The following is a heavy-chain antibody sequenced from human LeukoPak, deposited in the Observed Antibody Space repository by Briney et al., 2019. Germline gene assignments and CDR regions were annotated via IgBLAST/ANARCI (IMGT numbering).Heavy chain of an antibody. CDR3: ARVPRSYYYYYYMDV. CDR1: GFTFSIFG. Sequence: GGSLRLSCTASGFTFSIFGMHWVRQAPGKGLEWVAFIRYDGTNKYYADSVKGRFTISRDNSKNTLYLQMNSLRAEDTAVYYCARVPRSYYYYYYMDVWGKGTTVTVSS. V-gene: IGHV3-30*02. J-gene: IGHJ6*03. CDR2: IRYDGTNK.